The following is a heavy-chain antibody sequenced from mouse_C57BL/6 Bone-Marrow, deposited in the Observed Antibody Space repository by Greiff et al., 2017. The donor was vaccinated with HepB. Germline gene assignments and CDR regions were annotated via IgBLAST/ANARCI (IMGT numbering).Heavy chain of an antibody. Sequence: DVHLVESGGGLVKPGGSLKLSCAASGFTFSDYGMHWVRQAPEKGLEWVAYISSGSSTIYYADTVKGRFTISRDNAKNTLFLQMTSLRSEDTAMYYCARRGYYGSSSYWYFDVWAQGPRSPSPQ. J-gene: IGHJ1*03. CDR2: ISSGSSTI. V-gene: IGHV5-17*01. D-gene: IGHD1-1*01. CDR1: GFTFSDYG. CDR3: ARRGYYGSSSYWYFDV.